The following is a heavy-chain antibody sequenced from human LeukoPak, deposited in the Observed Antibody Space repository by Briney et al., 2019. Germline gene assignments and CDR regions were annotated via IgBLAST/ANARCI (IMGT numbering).Heavy chain of an antibody. CDR3: ARDYDFWSGYYSPTRGYFGY. CDR1: GFTFSGSG. Sequence: GGSLRLSCAASGFTFSGSGMHWVRQAPGKGLEWVTFIRNDGSNKYYTDCVKGRFTISRDNTKNTLYLQMDSLRAEDTAVYYCARDYDFWSGYYSPTRGYFGYWGQGTLVTVSS. D-gene: IGHD3-3*01. CDR2: IRNDGSNK. V-gene: IGHV3-30*02. J-gene: IGHJ4*02.